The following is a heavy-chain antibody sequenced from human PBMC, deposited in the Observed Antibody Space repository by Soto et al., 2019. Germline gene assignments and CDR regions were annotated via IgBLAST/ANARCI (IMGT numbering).Heavy chain of an antibody. CDR2: ISSNTKMI. CDR1: GLTLSDYY. V-gene: IGHV3-11*01. J-gene: IGHJ3*01. Sequence: PGGSLRLSCVASGLTLSDYYMTWIRQAPGRGLEWVAYISSNTKMIFYPDSVKGRFTISRDNAENALFLEMSGLRVEDTATYYCAGSGPIPAYDSSGYRKYGFSVWGQGTKVTVSS. D-gene: IGHD3-22*01. CDR3: AGSGPIPAYDSSGYRKYGFSV.